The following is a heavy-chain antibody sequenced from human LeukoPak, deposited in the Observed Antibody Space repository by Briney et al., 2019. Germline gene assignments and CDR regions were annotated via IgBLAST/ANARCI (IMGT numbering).Heavy chain of an antibody. J-gene: IGHJ6*02. CDR1: GFTFSTYW. CDR3: PSLLTPYHGSVGGGMDV. D-gene: IGHD4-23*01. Sequence: GGSLRLSCAASGFTFSTYWLYWVSHARGKALVWVSRISGDGSMTSYADSVKGRFNISRDNAEDTLFLQMTSLRGEDTALYFCPSLLTPYHGSVGGGMDVWGQGTTVSVSS. V-gene: IGHV3-74*01. CDR2: ISGDGSMT.